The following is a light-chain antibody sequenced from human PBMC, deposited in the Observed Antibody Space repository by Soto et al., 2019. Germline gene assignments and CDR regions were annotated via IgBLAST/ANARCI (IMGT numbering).Light chain of an antibody. CDR1: QSIRST. V-gene: IGKV3-15*01. CDR3: QQYNNWLRGS. Sequence: EIVMTQSPATLSVSPGESATVSCRASQSIRSTLALYQQIPGQAPRLLIYGPSTRVTGIPARFSGSGSGTEFTLTISSLQPEDSAVYYCQQYNNWLRGSFGPGTKLEIK. CDR2: GPS. J-gene: IGKJ2*04.